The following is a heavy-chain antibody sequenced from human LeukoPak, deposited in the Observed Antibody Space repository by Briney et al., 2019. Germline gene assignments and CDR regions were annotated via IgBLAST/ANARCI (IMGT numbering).Heavy chain of an antibody. Sequence: GGSLRLSCVAAGFGLSGITMHWVRQVPGKGLEWVSLISWDGSGTYYADSVKGRFTISRDNSKNSLYLQMSSLRTEDTALYYCAKDMNSGSLDYWGQGTLVTVS. D-gene: IGHD1-26*01. CDR3: AKDMNSGSLDY. V-gene: IGHV3-43*01. CDR2: ISWDGSGT. J-gene: IGHJ4*02. CDR1: GFGLSGIT.